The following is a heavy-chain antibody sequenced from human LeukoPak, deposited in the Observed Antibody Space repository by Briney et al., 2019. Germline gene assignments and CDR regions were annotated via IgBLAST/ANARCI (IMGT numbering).Heavy chain of an antibody. CDR3: ARDRLHYDSLTGYPAD. CDR1: GFTFSSFA. Sequence: GGSLRLSCAASGFTFSSFAFNWVRQAPGKGLDWVSAISGDGGVTYSADSVKGRFTISRDNSKNTLYLQMNSLRAEDTAVYYCARDRLHYDSLTGYPADWGQGTLVTVSS. D-gene: IGHD3-9*01. V-gene: IGHV3-23*01. CDR2: ISGDGGVT. J-gene: IGHJ4*02.